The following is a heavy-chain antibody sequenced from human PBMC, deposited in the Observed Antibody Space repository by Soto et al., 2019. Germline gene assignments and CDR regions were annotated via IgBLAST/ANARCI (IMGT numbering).Heavy chain of an antibody. CDR2: VYYSGST. CDR3: AAGTLGAVWTPLDD. J-gene: IGHJ4*02. D-gene: IGHD3-16*01. V-gene: IGHV4-59*12. Sequence: SSETQSLTSDVSGGYFRYNHATLIRQVPGKGLEWIGYVYYSGSTNYNPSLKSRVTISVDASKQQFSLKLTSVTAADTALYYCAAGTLGAVWTPLDDWGQGILVTVSS. CDR1: GGYFRYNH.